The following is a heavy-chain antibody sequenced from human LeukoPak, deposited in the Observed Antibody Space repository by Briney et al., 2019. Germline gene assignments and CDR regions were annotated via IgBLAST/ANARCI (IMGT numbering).Heavy chain of an antibody. Sequence: GGSLRLSCTASRFTFNTFVMSWVRQAPGKGLEWVSAIGGSGVTTFYANSVKGRFTISRDNSKNTLFLQMNSLGAEDTAVYYCARSCSTSSGGACTSEGLNYFGPWGQGTLVTVSS. CDR3: ARSCSTSSGGACTSEGLNYFGP. CDR1: RFTFNTFV. J-gene: IGHJ5*02. V-gene: IGHV3-23*01. D-gene: IGHD2-21*02. CDR2: IGGSGVTT.